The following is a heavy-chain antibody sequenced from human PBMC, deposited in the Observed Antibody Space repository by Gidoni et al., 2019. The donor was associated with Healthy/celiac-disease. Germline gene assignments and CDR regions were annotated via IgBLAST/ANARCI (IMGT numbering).Heavy chain of an antibody. CDR2: ISYDGSNK. Sequence: QVQLVESGRGVVQPGRSLRLPCAASGFTFSSYAMHGVRQAPGKGLEWVAVISYDGSNKYYADSVKGRFTISRDNSKNTLYLQMNSLRAEDTAVYYCARGPRYFDYWDQGTRVTVSS. V-gene: IGHV3-30*04. CDR3: ARGPRYFDY. J-gene: IGHJ4*02. CDR1: GFTFSSYA.